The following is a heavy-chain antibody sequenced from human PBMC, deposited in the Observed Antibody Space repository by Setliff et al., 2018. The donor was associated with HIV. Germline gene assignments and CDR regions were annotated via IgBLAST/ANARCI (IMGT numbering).Heavy chain of an antibody. CDR1: GDSVSSDSAA. Sequence: PSQTLSLTCAISGDSVSSDSAAWNWIRQSPSRGLEWLARTYYRSKWYTDYAVSVKSRITINPDTSRNQFSLQLSSVIPDDSAVYFCARGGITAYYFDYWAQGTLVTVS. J-gene: IGHJ4*02. V-gene: IGHV6-1*01. CDR3: ARGGITAYYFDY. D-gene: IGHD5-18*01. CDR2: TYYRSKWYT.